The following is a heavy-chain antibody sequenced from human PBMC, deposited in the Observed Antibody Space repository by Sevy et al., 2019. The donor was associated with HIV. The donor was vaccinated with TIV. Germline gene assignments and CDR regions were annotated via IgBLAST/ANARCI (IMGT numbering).Heavy chain of an antibody. CDR1: GFTFSSYS. CDR2: ISSSSYI. CDR3: ARDRRDIVVVPAPYYYYGMDV. J-gene: IGHJ6*02. Sequence: GGSLRLSCAASGFTFSSYSMNWVRQAPGKGLEWVSSISSSSYIYYADSVKGRFTISRDNAKNSLYLQMNSLRAEDTAVYYCARDRRDIVVVPAPYYYYGMDVWGQGTTVTVSS. V-gene: IGHV3-21*01. D-gene: IGHD2-2*01.